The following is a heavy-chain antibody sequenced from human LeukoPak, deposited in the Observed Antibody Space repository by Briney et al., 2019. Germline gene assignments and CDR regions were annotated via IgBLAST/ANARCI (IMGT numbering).Heavy chain of an antibody. D-gene: IGHD3-10*01. CDR2: ISRKSGNI. J-gene: IGHJ6*02. CDR3: AKAYGSGCCYYYYRMDV. CDR1: GFTFDDYA. V-gene: IGHV3-9*01. Sequence: GGSLRLSCAASGFTFDDYAMGWVRHAPGKGLEWVSDISRKSGNIDYADSVKGRFNISRDKAKNSLYLQMNSLRAEDTALYYCAKAYGSGCCYYYYRMDVWRQGTTLTVSS.